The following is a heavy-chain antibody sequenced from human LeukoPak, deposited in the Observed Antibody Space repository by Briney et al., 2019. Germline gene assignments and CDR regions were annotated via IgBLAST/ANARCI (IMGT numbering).Heavy chain of an antibody. CDR3: AMRPLTVWSGYYGGLDY. CDR2: IYTSGST. CDR1: GGFISSYY. Sequence: PSETLSLTCTVSGGFISSYYRSWIRQPAGKGLEWIGRIYTSGSTNYNPSLKSRVPMSVDTSKNQFSLKLSSVTAADTAVYYCAMRPLTVWSGYYGGLDYWGQGTLVTVSS. J-gene: IGHJ4*02. V-gene: IGHV4-4*07. D-gene: IGHD3-3*01.